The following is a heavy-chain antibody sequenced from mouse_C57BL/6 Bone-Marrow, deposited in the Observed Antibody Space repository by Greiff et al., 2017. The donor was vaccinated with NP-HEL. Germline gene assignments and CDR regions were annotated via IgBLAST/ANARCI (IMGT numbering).Heavy chain of an antibody. CDR1: GYTFTSYW. D-gene: IGHD1-1*01. CDR2: IYPGSGST. Sequence: QVQLQQPGAELVKPGASVKMSCKASGYTFTSYWITWVKQRPGQGLEWIGDIYPGSGSTNYNEKFKSKATLTVDTSSSTAYMQLSSLTSEDSAVYYCARYRRFNYYGSSYWYFDVWGTGTTVTVSS. CDR3: ARYRRFNYYGSSYWYFDV. J-gene: IGHJ1*03. V-gene: IGHV1-55*01.